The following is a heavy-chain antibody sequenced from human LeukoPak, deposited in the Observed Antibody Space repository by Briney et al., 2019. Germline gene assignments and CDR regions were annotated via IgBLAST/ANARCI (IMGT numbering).Heavy chain of an antibody. CDR1: GFSFNTYT. CDR3: ARALKFDY. Sequence: PGGSLRLSCTASGFSFNTYTMNWVRQAPGKGLEWVSFISASSSYIDYADSVKGRFTISRDNAKNSLYLQMNSLRAEDTAVYYCARALKFDYWGQGTLVTVSS. J-gene: IGHJ4*02. V-gene: IGHV3-21*01. CDR2: ISASSSYI.